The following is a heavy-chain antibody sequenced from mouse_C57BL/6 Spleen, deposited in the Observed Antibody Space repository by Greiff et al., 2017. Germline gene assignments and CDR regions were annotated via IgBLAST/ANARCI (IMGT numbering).Heavy chain of an antibody. Sequence: EVQLQQSGPELVKPGASVKISCKASGYTFTDYYMNWVKQSHGESLEWIGDINPNNGGTSYNQKFKGKATLTVDKSSSTAYMELRSLTSEDSAVYYCARGGFDYWGQGTTLTVSS. CDR1: GYTFTDYY. CDR3: ARGGFDY. J-gene: IGHJ2*01. V-gene: IGHV1-26*01. CDR2: INPNNGGT.